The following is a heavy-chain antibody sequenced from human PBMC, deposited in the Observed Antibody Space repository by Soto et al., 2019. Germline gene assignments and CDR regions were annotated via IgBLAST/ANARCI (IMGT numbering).Heavy chain of an antibody. CDR3: AKSSERWVGGTFDY. J-gene: IGHJ4*02. CDR1: GFTFSSYG. V-gene: IGHV3-30*18. Sequence: QVQLVESGGGVVQPGRSLRLSCAASGFTFSSYGMHWVRQAPGKGLEWVAVMSSDGSNKFYADSVKGRFTISRDNSKETLDLEMNRLGGEDTAVYYWAKSSERWVGGTFDYWGQGTLVTVSS. CDR2: MSSDGSNK. D-gene: IGHD1-26*01.